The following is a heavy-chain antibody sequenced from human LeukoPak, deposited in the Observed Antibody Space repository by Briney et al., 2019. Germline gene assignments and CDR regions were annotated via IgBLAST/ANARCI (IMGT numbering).Heavy chain of an antibody. CDR3: ARGFTLCLLRYFDWLSPLSS. CDR1: GFTFSSYS. V-gene: IGHV3-21*01. CDR2: ISSSSSYI. D-gene: IGHD3-9*01. Sequence: GGSLRLSCAASGFTFSSYSMNWVREAPGKGLECVSSISSSSSYIYYADSVKGRFTISRDNAKNSLYLQMNSLRAEDTAVYYCARGFTLCLLRYFDWLSPLSSWGQGTLVTVSS. J-gene: IGHJ5*02.